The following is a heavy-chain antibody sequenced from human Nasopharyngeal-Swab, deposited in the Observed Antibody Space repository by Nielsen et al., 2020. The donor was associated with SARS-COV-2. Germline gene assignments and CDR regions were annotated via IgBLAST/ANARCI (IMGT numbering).Heavy chain of an antibody. CDR3: ARHGGHEDYFDY. J-gene: IGHJ4*02. V-gene: IGHV4-39*01. D-gene: IGHD3-16*01. Sequence: WIRQPPGKGLEWIGSIYYSGSTYYNPSLKSRVTISVDTSKNQFSLKLSSVTAADTAVYYCARHGGHEDYFDYWGQGTLVTVSS. CDR2: IYYSGST.